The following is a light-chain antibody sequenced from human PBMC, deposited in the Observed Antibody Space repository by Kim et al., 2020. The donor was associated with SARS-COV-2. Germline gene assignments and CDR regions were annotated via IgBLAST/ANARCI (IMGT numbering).Light chain of an antibody. CDR2: GEN. J-gene: IGLJ2*01. CDR1: SLRNYY. V-gene: IGLV3-19*01. CDR3: NCRDSSGNHLL. Sequence: ALGHTVKITCQGDSLRNYYASWYQQKPGQAPIFVIYGENNRPSGIPDRFSGSFSGNTASLTITGAQAEDEADYYCNCRDSSGNHLLFGGGTKLTVL.